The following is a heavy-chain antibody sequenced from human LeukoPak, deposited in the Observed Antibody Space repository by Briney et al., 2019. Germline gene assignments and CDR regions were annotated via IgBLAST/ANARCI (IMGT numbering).Heavy chain of an antibody. CDR2: IGISSGNT. CDR3: ARDHRYAFDN. CDR1: GFNFIDYS. D-gene: IGHD5-12*01. V-gene: IGHV3-48*01. J-gene: IGHJ4*01. Sequence: GGSLRLSCAASGFNFIDYSMNWVRQAPGKGLEWISYIGISSGNTKYADSVRGRFTISRDKARNSLYLQMNSLRVEDTAMYYCARDHRYAFDNWGHGTLVTVSS.